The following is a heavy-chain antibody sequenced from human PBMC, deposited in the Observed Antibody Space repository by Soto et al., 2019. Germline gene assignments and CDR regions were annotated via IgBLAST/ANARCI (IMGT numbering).Heavy chain of an antibody. V-gene: IGHV4-31*03. Sequence: PSETLSLTCTVSGASISSGDYYWSWIRQHPGKGLEWIGYIYYSGSTYYNPSLKSRVTISVDTSKNQFSLKLSSVTAADTAVYYCAGDSPYSGIFGVVPYYGMDVWGQGTTVTVSS. D-gene: IGHD3-3*01. CDR1: GASISSGDYY. CDR3: AGDSPYSGIFGVVPYYGMDV. CDR2: IYYSGST. J-gene: IGHJ6*02.